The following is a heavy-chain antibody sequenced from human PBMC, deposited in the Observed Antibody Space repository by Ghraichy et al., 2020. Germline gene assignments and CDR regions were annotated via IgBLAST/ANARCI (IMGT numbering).Heavy chain of an antibody. CDR2: INSDGSST. D-gene: IGHD3-22*01. CDR3: AKASGYYDTGAYFDF. Sequence: GGSLRLSCAASGFTFTNYWMHWVRQAPGKGLVWVSRINSDGSSTSYADSVKGRFTISRDNTKNTLFLQMNSLRAEDTAMYFCAKASGYYDTGAYFDFWGKGAPVIVSS. J-gene: IGHJ6*04. V-gene: IGHV3-74*01. CDR1: GFTFTNYW.